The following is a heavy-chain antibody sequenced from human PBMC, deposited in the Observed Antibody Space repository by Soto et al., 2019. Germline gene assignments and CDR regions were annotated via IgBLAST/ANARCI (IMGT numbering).Heavy chain of an antibody. D-gene: IGHD2-15*01. V-gene: IGHV5-51*01. CDR3: ARRLGDRYTPMDV. J-gene: IGHJ6*01. Sequence: PGESLKISCKGSGYSFTSYWIGWVRQMPGKGLEWMGIIYPGDSDTRYSPSFQVQVTISADKSISTAYLPWSSLKASDTAMYYCARRLGDRYTPMDVWRQGPTVTASS. CDR2: IYPGDSDT. CDR1: GYSFTSYW.